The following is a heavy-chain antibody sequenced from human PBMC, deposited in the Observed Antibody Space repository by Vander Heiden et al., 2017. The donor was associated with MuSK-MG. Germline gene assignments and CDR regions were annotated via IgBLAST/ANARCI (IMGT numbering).Heavy chain of an antibody. V-gene: IGHV1-24*01. CDR2: FDPEDGET. CDR1: GYPLTELS. J-gene: IGHJ6*03. CDR3: ATVGGHIYYYMDV. D-gene: IGHD3-10*01. Sequence: QVPLVQSGPEGTKPGASVKVTGEVSGYPLTELSMPCVRQAPGKGLEWMGGFDPEDGETIYAQKFQGRVTMTEDTSTDTAYMELSSLRSEDTAVYYCATVGGHIYYYMDVWGKGTTVTVSS.